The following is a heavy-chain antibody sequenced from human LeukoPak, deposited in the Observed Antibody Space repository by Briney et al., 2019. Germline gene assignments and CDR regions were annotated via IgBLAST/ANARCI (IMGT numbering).Heavy chain of an antibody. V-gene: IGHV3-20*04. CDR1: GFTFDDYG. CDR2: INWNGGST. J-gene: IGHJ5*02. D-gene: IGHD6-13*01. CDR3: ARDLTYSSSCSWFDP. Sequence: GGSLRLSCAASGFTFDDYGMSWVRQAPGKGLEWVSGINWNGGSTGYADSVKGRFTISRDNAKNSLYLQMNSLRAEDTALYYCARDLTYSSSCSWFDPWGQGTLVTVSS.